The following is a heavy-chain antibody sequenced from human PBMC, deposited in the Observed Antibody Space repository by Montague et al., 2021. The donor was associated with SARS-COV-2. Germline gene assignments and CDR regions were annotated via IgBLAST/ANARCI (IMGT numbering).Heavy chain of an antibody. V-gene: IGHV4-59*02. J-gene: IGHJ3*02. CDR3: ARETMTADDFDI. CDR2: FYSVGST. D-gene: IGHD1-14*01. Sequence: SETLSLTCTVPGASVGSSDWCWIRQSPGKGLEWIGYFYSVGSTDYNPSLKSRATISRDTSKYQFSLKVRSVTAADTAVYYCARETMTADDFDIWGQGTMVTVSS. CDR1: GASVGSSD.